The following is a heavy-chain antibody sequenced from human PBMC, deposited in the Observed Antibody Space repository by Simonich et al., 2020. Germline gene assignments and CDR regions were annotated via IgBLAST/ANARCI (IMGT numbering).Heavy chain of an antibody. CDR3: ARDSYSSWYFDL. D-gene: IGHD6-13*01. J-gene: IGHJ2*01. CDR2: INPNRGGT. V-gene: IGHV1-2*02. CDR1: GYTFTGYY. Sequence: QVQLVQSGAEVKKPGASVKVSCKASGYTFTGYYMHWGRQAPGQGLGWRGWINPNRGGTNYAQKFQGRVTMTRDTSISTAYMELSRLRSDDTAVYYCARDSYSSWYFDLWGRGTLVTVSS.